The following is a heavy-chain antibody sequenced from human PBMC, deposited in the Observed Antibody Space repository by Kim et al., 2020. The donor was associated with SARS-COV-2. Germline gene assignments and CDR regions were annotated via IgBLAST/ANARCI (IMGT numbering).Heavy chain of an antibody. V-gene: IGHV3-74*01. D-gene: IGHD2-15*01. Sequence: GGSLRLSCAASGFSFSIYWMRWVRQAPGKGLVWVSSINHDGSGTDYADSVKGRFTISRDNAKNSLYLQVNSLRAEYTAVYYCARDLKASPSNVVFDYWGQGTLVTVSS. CDR2: INHDGSGT. CDR3: ARDLKASPSNVVFDY. J-gene: IGHJ4*02. CDR1: GFSFSIYW.